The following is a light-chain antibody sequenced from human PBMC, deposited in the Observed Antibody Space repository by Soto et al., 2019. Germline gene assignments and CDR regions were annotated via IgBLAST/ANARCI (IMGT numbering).Light chain of an antibody. CDR3: QSYDSSLSGYVV. CDR1: SSNIGAGYD. CDR2: GNS. V-gene: IGLV1-40*01. J-gene: IGLJ2*01. Sequence: QLVLTQPPSVSGAPGQRVTISCTGSSSNIGAGYDVHWYQQLPGTAPKLLIYGNSNRPSGVPDRFSGSKSGTFSLPAITGLQAEDEADYYCQSYDSSLSGYVVFGGGTKLTVL.